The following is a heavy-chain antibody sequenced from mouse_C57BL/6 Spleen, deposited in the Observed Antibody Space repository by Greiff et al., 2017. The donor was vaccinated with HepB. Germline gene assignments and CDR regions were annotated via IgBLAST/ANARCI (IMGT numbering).Heavy chain of an antibody. V-gene: IGHV1-61*01. CDR3: ARLDYGSSYD. J-gene: IGHJ2*01. D-gene: IGHD1-1*01. CDR1: GYTFTSYW. Sequence: VQLQQPGAELVRPGSSVKLSCKASGYTFTSYWMDWVKQRPGQGLEWIGNIYPSDSETHYNQKFKDKATLTVDKSSSTAYMQLSSLTSEDSAVYYCARLDYGSSYDWGQGTTLTVSS. CDR2: IYPSDSET.